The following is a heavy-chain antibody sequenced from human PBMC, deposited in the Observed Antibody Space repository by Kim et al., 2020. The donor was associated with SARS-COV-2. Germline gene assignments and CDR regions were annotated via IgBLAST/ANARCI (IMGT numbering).Heavy chain of an antibody. CDR1: GFTFDDYA. CDR3: AEEFTLYQMTTGFDY. J-gene: IGHJ4*02. D-gene: IGHD2-2*02. V-gene: IGHV3-43D*03. CDR2: ISWDGGST. Sequence: GGSLRLSCAASGFTFDDYAMHWVRQAPGKGLEWVSLISWDGGSTYYADSVKGRFTISRDNSKNSLYLQMNSLRAEDTALYYCAEEFTLYQMTTGFDYWGQGTLVTVSS.